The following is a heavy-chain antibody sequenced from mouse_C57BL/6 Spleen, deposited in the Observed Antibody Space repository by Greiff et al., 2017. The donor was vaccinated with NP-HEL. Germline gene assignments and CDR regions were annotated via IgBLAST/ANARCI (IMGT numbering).Heavy chain of an antibody. V-gene: IGHV1-64*01. J-gene: IGHJ1*03. CDR2: IHPNSGST. D-gene: IGHD1-1*01. CDR1: GYTFTSYW. CDR3: ASYYYGSSPRWYFDV. Sequence: QVQLQQPGAELVKPGASVKLSCKASGYTFTSYWMHWVKQRPGQGLEWIGMIHPNSGSTNYNEKFKSKATLTVDKSSSTAYMQLSSLTSEDSAVYYCASYYYGSSPRWYFDVWGTGTTVTVST.